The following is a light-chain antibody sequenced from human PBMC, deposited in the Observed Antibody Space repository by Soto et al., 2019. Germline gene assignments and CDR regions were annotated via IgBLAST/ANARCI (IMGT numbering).Light chain of an antibody. CDR2: AAT. CDR3: QQANNFPIT. J-gene: IGKJ5*01. Sequence: DLQMTQSPSSVSASVGDRDTITCRASQDISSWLGWYQQKPGKVPKLLIDAATGLQSGVPSRFSGSGSGTDFTLTISSLQPEDFATYYCQQANNFPITFGQGTRLEIK. V-gene: IGKV1-12*01. CDR1: QDISSW.